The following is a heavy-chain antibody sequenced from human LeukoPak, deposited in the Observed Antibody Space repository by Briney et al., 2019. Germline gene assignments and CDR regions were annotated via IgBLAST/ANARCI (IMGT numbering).Heavy chain of an antibody. CDR1: GFTVSSNY. Sequence: GGSLRLSCAASGFTVSSNYMSWIRQAPGKGLEWVSYIRSSSSDINYADSVRGRFTISRDNAKNSLYLQMNSLRAEDTAVYYCARAIAVSPWYFDLWGRGTLVTVSS. D-gene: IGHD6-19*01. CDR2: IRSSSSDI. J-gene: IGHJ2*01. CDR3: ARAIAVSPWYFDL. V-gene: IGHV3-11*03.